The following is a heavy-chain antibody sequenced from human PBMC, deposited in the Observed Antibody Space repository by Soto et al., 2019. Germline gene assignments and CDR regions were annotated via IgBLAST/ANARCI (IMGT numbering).Heavy chain of an antibody. CDR2: IIPIFGTA. D-gene: IGHD5-12*01. J-gene: IGHJ4*02. CDR1: GGTFSSYA. Sequence: QVQLVQSGAEVKKPGSSVKVSCKASGGTFSSYAISWVRQAPGQGLEWMGGIIPIFGTANYAQKFQGRVTITADESTSTAYMEMSSVRSEDTAVYYCAREGRDGYEIPYFDYWGQGTLVTVSS. V-gene: IGHV1-69*01. CDR3: AREGRDGYEIPYFDY.